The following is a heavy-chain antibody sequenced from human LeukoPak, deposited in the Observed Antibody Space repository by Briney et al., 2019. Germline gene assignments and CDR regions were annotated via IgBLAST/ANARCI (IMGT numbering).Heavy chain of an antibody. Sequence: GGSLRLSCAASGFTFSSYAMHWVRQAPGKGLEWVAVISYDGSNKYYADSVKGRFTISRDNSKNTLYLQMNSLRAEDTAVYYCARTRDTAMVVFDYWGQGTLVTVSS. CDR3: ARTRDTAMVVFDY. J-gene: IGHJ4*02. V-gene: IGHV3-30*07. D-gene: IGHD5-18*01. CDR1: GFTFSSYA. CDR2: ISYDGSNK.